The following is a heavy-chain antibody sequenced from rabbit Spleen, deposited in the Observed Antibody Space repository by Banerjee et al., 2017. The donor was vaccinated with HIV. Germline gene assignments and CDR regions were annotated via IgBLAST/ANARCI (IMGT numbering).Heavy chain of an antibody. CDR2: INTATGKA. J-gene: IGHJ4*01. V-gene: IGHV1S45*01. Sequence: QEQLEESGGGLVKPEGSLTLTCKASGVSFNDKDVMCWVRQAPGKGLEWIACINTATGKAVYASWAKGRFTISRTSSTTVTLQMTSLTAADTATYFCVRDQAGDADYGPYYLNLWGPGTLVTVS. CDR3: VRDQAGDADYGPYYLNL. D-gene: IGHD2-1*01. CDR1: GVSFNDKDV.